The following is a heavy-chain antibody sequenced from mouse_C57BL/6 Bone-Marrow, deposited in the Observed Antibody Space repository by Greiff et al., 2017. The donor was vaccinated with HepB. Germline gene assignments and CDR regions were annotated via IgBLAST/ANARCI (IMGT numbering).Heavy chain of an antibody. CDR2: IWGGGST. D-gene: IGHD1-1*01. Sequence: VKLVESGPGLVAPSQSLSITCTVSGFSLTSYGVDWVRQPPGKGLEWLGVIWGGGSTNYNSALMSRLSISKDNSKSQVFLKMNSLQTDDTAMYYCAKTPYYGNQWGYYYAMDYWGQGTSVTVSS. J-gene: IGHJ4*01. V-gene: IGHV2-9*01. CDR3: AKTPYYGNQWGYYYAMDY. CDR1: GFSLTSYG.